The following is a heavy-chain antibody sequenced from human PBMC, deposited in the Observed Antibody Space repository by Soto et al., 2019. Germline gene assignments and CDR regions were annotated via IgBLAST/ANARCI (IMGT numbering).Heavy chain of an antibody. CDR3: ARTRGAYSSSWYMSYYYYYMDV. CDR2: IKQEGSEK. Sequence: EVQLVEPGGGLVQPGGSLRLSWAASGFPFSSYWMSWVRQAPGKGLEWVANIKQEGSEKYYVDSVKGRFTISRDNAKNSLYLQMNSLRAEDTAVYYCARTRGAYSSSWYMSYYYYYMDVWGKGTTVTVSS. J-gene: IGHJ6*03. D-gene: IGHD6-13*01. V-gene: IGHV3-7*01. CDR1: GFPFSSYW.